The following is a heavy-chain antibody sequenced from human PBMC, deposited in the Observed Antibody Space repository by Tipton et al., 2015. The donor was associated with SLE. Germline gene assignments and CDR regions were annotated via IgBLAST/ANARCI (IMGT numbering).Heavy chain of an antibody. CDR1: GYSISSGHY. CDR3: VREGALATFDY. V-gene: IGHV4-38-2*02. Sequence: GLVKPSETLSLTCSVSGYSISSGHYWGWIRQAPGKGLEWIGSMYYSGGPYNNPSLKSRVTISADTSKNQFSLKLTSVTAADTAVYYCVREGALATFDYWGRGTLVTVPS. D-gene: IGHD1-26*01. J-gene: IGHJ4*02. CDR2: MYYSGGP.